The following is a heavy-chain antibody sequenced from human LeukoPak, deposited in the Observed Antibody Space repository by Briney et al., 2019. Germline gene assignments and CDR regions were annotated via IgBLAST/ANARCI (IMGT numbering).Heavy chain of an antibody. D-gene: IGHD1/OR15-1a*01. CDR2: INRDGSST. Sequence: GSLRLSCVASGFTFSSYWMHWVRQAPGKGLVWVSRINRDGSSTTYADSVKGRVTISRDNTKNTVYLQMNSLRAEDTAVYYCARGRLWNIDYWGQGTLVTVSS. CDR3: ARGRLWNIDY. CDR1: GFTFSSYW. V-gene: IGHV3-74*01. J-gene: IGHJ4*02.